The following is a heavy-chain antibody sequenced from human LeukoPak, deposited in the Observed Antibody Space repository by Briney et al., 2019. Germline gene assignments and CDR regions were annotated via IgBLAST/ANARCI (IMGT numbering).Heavy chain of an antibody. CDR2: ISGSGGTT. Sequence: GGSLRLSCAASGFTFWSYVMRWVRQVPGKGLEWVSTISGSGGTTFYADSVKGRFTISRDNSKSTLYLQMNILRAEDTAVYYCAILVDDNNYDLDFWGQGTLVTVSS. CDR1: GFTFWSYV. V-gene: IGHV3-23*01. J-gene: IGHJ4*02. D-gene: IGHD3-22*01. CDR3: AILVDDNNYDLDF.